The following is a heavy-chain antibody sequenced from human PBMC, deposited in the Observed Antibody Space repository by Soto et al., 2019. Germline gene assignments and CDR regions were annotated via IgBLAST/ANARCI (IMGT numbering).Heavy chain of an antibody. CDR1: GYTFTSYA. CDR2: INAGNGNT. V-gene: IGHV1-3*01. CDR3: ARGSFWSGYLDY. Sequence: ASVKVSCKASGYTFTSYAMHWVRQAPGQRLEWMGWINAGNGNTKYSQKFQGRVTITRDTSASTAYMGLSSLRSEDTAVYYCARGSFWSGYLDYWGQGTLVTVSS. J-gene: IGHJ4*02. D-gene: IGHD3-3*01.